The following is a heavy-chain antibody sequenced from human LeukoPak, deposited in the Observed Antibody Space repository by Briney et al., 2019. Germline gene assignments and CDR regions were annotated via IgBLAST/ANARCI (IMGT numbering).Heavy chain of an antibody. Sequence: GGSLRLSCAASGFTFSSYSMNWVRQAPGKGLEWVSSISSSSSYIYYADSVKGRFTISRDNAKNSLYLQMNSLRSEDTAVYYCARGAPLVGATTDWGQGTLVTVSS. D-gene: IGHD1-26*01. CDR1: GFTFSSYS. V-gene: IGHV3-21*04. CDR3: ARGAPLVGATTD. CDR2: ISSSSSYI. J-gene: IGHJ4*02.